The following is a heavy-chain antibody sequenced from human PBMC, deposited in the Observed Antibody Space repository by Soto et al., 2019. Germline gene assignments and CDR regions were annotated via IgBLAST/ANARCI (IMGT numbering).Heavy chain of an antibody. Sequence: PSQTLSLTCAISGDSVSSNSAAWNWIRQSPSRGLEWLGRTYYRSKWYNDYAVSVKSRITINPDTSKYQFSLQLNSVTPEDTAVYYCARGEGIAVAVAPYYYYYGMDVWGQGTTVTVSS. D-gene: IGHD6-19*01. CDR3: ARGEGIAVAVAPYYYYYGMDV. J-gene: IGHJ6*02. CDR2: TYYRSKWYN. CDR1: GDSVSSNSAA. V-gene: IGHV6-1*01.